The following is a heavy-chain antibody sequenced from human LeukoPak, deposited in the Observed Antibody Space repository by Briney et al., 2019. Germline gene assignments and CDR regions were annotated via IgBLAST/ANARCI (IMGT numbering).Heavy chain of an antibody. CDR1: GVSISSYS. V-gene: IGHV4-59*01. J-gene: IGHJ2*01. CDR3: ARVGLADWYFDL. D-gene: IGHD2-15*01. CDR2: IYHSGST. Sequence: SETLSLTCTVSGVSISSYSWSWIRQPPGKGLEWIGYIYHSGSTNYNPSLKSRVTISRDTSKSQFSLKLNFVTAADTAFYYCARVGLADWYFDLWGRGTLVTVSS.